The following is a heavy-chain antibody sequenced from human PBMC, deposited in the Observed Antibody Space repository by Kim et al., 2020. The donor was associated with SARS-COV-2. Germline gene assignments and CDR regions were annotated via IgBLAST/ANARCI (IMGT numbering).Heavy chain of an antibody. V-gene: IGHV3-53*04. J-gene: IGHJ6*02. Sequence: VKGRFTISRHNSKNTLYLQMNSLRAEDTAVYYCARDVRTRDYGDYGGMDVWGQGTTVTVSS. CDR3: ARDVRTRDYGDYGGMDV. D-gene: IGHD4-17*01.